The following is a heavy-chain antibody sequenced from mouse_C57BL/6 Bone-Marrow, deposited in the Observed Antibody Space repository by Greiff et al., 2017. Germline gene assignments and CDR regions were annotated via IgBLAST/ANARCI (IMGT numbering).Heavy chain of an antibody. CDR1: GYTFTSYW. Sequence: QVQLQQPGAELVKPGASVKMSCKASGYTFTSYWITWVKQRPGQGLEWIGDIYPGSGSTNYNEKFKSKATLTVDTSSSTAYMQLSSLTSADSAVYYCAIITTVVSTDYWGQGTTLTVSS. CDR3: AIITTVVSTDY. J-gene: IGHJ2*01. V-gene: IGHV1-55*01. D-gene: IGHD1-1*01. CDR2: IYPGSGST.